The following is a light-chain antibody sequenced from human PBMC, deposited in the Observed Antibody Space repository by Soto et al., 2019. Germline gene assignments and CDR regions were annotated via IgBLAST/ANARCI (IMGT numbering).Light chain of an antibody. J-gene: IGKJ1*01. Sequence: DIQMTQSPSTLSASVGDRVTITCRASQSISSWLAWYQQKPGKAPKLLIYDASSLESGVPSRFSGSGSGTEFTLTISRLQPYDFATYYGQQYNSYLGTFGQGTKVEIK. CDR1: QSISSW. CDR2: DAS. CDR3: QQYNSYLGT. V-gene: IGKV1-5*01.